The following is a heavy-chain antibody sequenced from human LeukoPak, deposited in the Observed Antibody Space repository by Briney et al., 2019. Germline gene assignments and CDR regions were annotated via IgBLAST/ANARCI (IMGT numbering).Heavy chain of an antibody. J-gene: IGHJ6*02. V-gene: IGHV3-30*18. Sequence: GGSLRLSCAASGFTFSSYGMHWVRQAPGKGLEWVAVISYDGSNKYYADSVKGRFTISRDNSKNTLYLQMNSLRAEDTAVYYCAKDGWLQFPYYGMDVWGQGTTVTVSS. CDR2: ISYDGSNK. D-gene: IGHD5-24*01. CDR1: GFTFSSYG. CDR3: AKDGWLQFPYYGMDV.